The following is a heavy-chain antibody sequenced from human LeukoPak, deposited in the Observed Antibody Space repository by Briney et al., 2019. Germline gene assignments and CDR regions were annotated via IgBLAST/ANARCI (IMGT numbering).Heavy chain of an antibody. V-gene: IGHV3-7*01. Sequence: GGSLRLSCEASGFTFSRFWMSWVRQAPGEGLEWVANIDEGGSEKYHVGSVRGRFTISRDNAKNSLYLQMNSLRAEDTAVYYCARDRWELLSNSYHYCGLDVWGQGTTVTVSS. CDR2: IDEGGSEK. D-gene: IGHD2-15*01. J-gene: IGHJ6*02. CDR3: ARDRWELLSNSYHYCGLDV. CDR1: GFTFSRFW.